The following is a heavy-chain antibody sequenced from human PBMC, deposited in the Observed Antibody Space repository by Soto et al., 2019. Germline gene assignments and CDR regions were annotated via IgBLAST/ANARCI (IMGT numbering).Heavy chain of an antibody. V-gene: IGHV4-39*01. CDR3: ARHRYSSGCMDV. J-gene: IGHJ6*02. CDR1: GGSISSGSYY. CDR2: IDYRGTT. Sequence: SETLSLTCTVSGGSISSGSYYWGWTRQPPGKGLECFGSIDYRGTTYYNPSLKSRVSISVDTSKNQFSLKLSSVTAADTAVYYCARHRYSSGCMDVWGQGTTVTVSS. D-gene: IGHD6-19*01.